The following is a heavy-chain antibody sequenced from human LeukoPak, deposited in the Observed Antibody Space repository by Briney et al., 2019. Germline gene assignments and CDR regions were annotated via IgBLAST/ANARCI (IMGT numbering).Heavy chain of an antibody. J-gene: IGHJ5*02. D-gene: IGHD1-26*01. Sequence: GGSLRLSCAASGFSFSGYWMSWVRQAPGKGLEWVANINPDTRDKDYVDSVKGRFTISRDNARNSLYLQMNSLRAEDTAVYYCVRGSGSDFVNWFDPWGQGTLVTVSS. CDR1: GFSFSGYW. CDR2: INPDTRDK. CDR3: VRGSGSDFVNWFDP. V-gene: IGHV3-7*01.